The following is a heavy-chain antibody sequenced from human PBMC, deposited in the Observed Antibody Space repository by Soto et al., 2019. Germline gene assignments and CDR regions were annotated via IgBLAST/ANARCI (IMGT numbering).Heavy chain of an antibody. V-gene: IGHV3-11*01. J-gene: IGHJ6*03. Sequence: GGSLRLSCAASGFTFSDYYMSCIRQAPGKGLEWVSYISSSGSTIYYADSVKGRFTISRDNAKNSLYLQMNSLRAEDTAVYYCARDSTPDLLYSGYDPYYYYMDVWGKGTTVTVSS. CDR3: ARDSTPDLLYSGYDPYYYYMDV. CDR2: ISSSGSTI. CDR1: GFTFSDYY. D-gene: IGHD5-12*01.